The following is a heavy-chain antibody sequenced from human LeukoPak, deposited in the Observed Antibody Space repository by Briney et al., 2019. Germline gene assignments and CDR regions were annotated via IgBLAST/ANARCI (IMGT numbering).Heavy chain of an antibody. V-gene: IGHV3-74*01. J-gene: IGHJ5*02. CDR2: INCDGSST. CDR3: ARAKVPYGDYYGFDP. D-gene: IGHD4-17*01. Sequence: GGSLRLSCAASGFTFSSYWMHWVRQAPGKGLVWVSRINCDGSSTSYADSVKGRFTISRDKAKNTLYLQMNSLRADDTAVYYCARAKVPYGDYYGFDPWGQGTLVTVSS. CDR1: GFTFSSYW.